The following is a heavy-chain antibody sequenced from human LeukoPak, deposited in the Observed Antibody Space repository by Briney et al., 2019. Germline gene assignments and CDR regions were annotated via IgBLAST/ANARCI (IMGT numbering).Heavy chain of an antibody. CDR1: GFTFSSYA. J-gene: IGHJ4*02. CDR2: ISGCGGST. Sequence: GGTLRLFRAASGFTFSSYAMSWVRQAPGKGLECVSDISGCGGSTYYADSVKGRLNIPRDISKNSLHVQVTRLRAEDTAVYYVAKVPFGDDYYDWSGYYGYWGQGTLVTVSS. CDR3: AKVPFGDDYYDWSGYYGY. D-gene: IGHD3-22*01. V-gene: IGHV3-23*01.